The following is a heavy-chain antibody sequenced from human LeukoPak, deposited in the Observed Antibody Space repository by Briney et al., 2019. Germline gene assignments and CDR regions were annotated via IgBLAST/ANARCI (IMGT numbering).Heavy chain of an antibody. CDR2: MNPNSGNT. Sequence: ASVKVSCKASGYTFTSYDINWVRQATGQGLEWMGWMNPNSGNTGYAQKFQGRVTMTEDTSTDTAYMELSSLRSEDTAVYYCATCYGDYPPGSYYYGMDVWGQGTTVTVSS. J-gene: IGHJ6*02. CDR3: ATCYGDYPPGSYYYGMDV. D-gene: IGHD4-17*01. V-gene: IGHV1-8*02. CDR1: GYTFTSYD.